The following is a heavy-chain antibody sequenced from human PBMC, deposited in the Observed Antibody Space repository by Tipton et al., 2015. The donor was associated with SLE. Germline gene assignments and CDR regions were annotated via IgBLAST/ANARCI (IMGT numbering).Heavy chain of an antibody. CDR1: GYTFTNYY. CDR3: ARDKYSDYVGPLDY. Sequence: QLVQSGAEVRRPGASVKVSCKASGYTFTNYYIHWVRQAPGQRLEWMGLIDPRGGSTSFAQTFQGRVAMTRDTSTATIYMELSSLRSEDTALYYCARDKYSDYVGPLDYWGQGTLVTVSS. D-gene: IGHD5-12*01. J-gene: IGHJ4*02. V-gene: IGHV1-46*01. CDR2: IDPRGGST.